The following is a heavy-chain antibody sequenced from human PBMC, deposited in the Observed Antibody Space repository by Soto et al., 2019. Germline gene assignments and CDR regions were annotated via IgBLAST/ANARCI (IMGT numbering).Heavy chain of an antibody. V-gene: IGHV1-2*04. Sequence: ASVKVSCKASGDSFTDYHIHWVRQAPGQGLEWLGRINPKSGGTSTAQKFQGWVTMTTDTSISTASMELTRLTSDDTAIYYCARGDSTDCSNGVCSFFYNHDMDVWGQ. CDR3: ARGDSTDCSNGVCSFFYNHDMDV. CDR2: INPKSGGT. D-gene: IGHD2-8*01. J-gene: IGHJ6*02. CDR1: GDSFTDYH.